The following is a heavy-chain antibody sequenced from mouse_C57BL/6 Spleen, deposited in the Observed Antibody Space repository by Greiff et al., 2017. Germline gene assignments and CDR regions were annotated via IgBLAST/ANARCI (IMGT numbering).Heavy chain of an antibody. Sequence: QVQLQQPGAELVRPGSSVKLSCKASGYTFTSYWMHWVKQRPIQGLEWIGNIDPSGSETHYNQKFKDKATLTVDKSSSTAYMQLSSLTSEDSAVYYCARARTRTGFDYWGQGTTLTVSS. CDR2: IDPSGSET. V-gene: IGHV1-52*01. CDR3: ARARTRTGFDY. J-gene: IGHJ2*01. D-gene: IGHD3-3*01. CDR1: GYTFTSYW.